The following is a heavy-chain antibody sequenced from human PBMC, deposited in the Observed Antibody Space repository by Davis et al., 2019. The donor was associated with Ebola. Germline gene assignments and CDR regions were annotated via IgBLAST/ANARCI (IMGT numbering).Heavy chain of an antibody. J-gene: IGHJ4*02. CDR2: ISSSGSTI. CDR1: GFTFSDYY. Sequence: GESLKISCAASGFTFSDYYMSWIRQAPGKGLEWVSYISSSGSTIYYADSVKGRFTISRDNAKNSLYLQMNSLRAEDTAVYYCARAPFTAQFDYWGQGTLVTVSS. D-gene: IGHD5-18*01. V-gene: IGHV3-11*04. CDR3: ARAPFTAQFDY.